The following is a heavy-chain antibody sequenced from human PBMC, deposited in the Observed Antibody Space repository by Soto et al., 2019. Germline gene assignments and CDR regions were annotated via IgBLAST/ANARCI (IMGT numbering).Heavy chain of an antibody. D-gene: IGHD3-22*01. CDR2: INPNSGGT. CDR3: AGPTTLREDSSGYYYDAFDI. CDR1: GYTFTGYY. V-gene: IGHV1-2*04. Sequence: ASVKVSCKASGYTFTGYYMHWVRQAPGQGLEWMGWINPNSGGTNYAQKFQGWVTMTRDTSISTAYMELSRLRSDDTAVYFCAGPTTLREDSSGYYYDAFDIWGQGTMVTVSS. J-gene: IGHJ3*02.